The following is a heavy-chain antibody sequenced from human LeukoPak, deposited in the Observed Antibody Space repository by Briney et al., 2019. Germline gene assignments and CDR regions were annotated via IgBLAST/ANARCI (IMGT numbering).Heavy chain of an antibody. CDR1: GGSISSSSYY. J-gene: IGHJ4*02. V-gene: IGHV4-61*05. D-gene: IGHD3-9*01. CDR2: IYYSGST. CDR3: ARQGFDWLLYIPSYFDY. Sequence: KSSETLSLTCTVSGGSISSSSYYWSWIRQPPGKGLEWIGYIYYSGSTNYNPSLKSRVTISVDTSKNQFSLKLSSVTAADTAVYYCARQGFDWLLYIPSYFDYWGQGTLVTVSS.